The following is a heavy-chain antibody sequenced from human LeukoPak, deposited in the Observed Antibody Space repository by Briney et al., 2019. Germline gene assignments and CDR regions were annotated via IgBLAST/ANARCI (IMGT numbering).Heavy chain of an antibody. CDR2: INPNSGGT. CDR1: GYTFTGYY. D-gene: IGHD3-3*01. J-gene: IGHJ6*03. Sequence: ASVKVSCKASGYTFTGYYMHWVRQAPGQGLEWMGRINPNSGGTNYAQKFQGRLTMTRDTHISTAYMELSRLTSDAPAVYYCARDASRYYDFWSGYSGYYYRDVWGKGTTVTVSS. V-gene: IGHV1-2*06. CDR3: ARDASRYYDFWSGYSGYYYRDV.